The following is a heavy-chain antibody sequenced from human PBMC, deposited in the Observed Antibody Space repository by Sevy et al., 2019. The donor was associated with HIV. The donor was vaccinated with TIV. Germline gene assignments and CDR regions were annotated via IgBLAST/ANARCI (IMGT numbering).Heavy chain of an antibody. CDR1: GGYINRYY. J-gene: IGHJ4*02. D-gene: IGHD3-22*01. CDR3: ARDHYDSSGFDY. CDR2: IFYSGST. Sequence: SETLSLTCTVSGGYINRYYWSWIRQPPGKGLEWIGYIFYSGSTNYHPSLKSRATISVDTSKNQFSLKLTSVTAADTAVYYCARDHYDSSGFDYWGQGTLVTVSS. V-gene: IGHV4-59*01.